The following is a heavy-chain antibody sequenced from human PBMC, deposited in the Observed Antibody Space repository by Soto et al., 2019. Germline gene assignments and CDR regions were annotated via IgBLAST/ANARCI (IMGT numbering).Heavy chain of an antibody. CDR1: GYTFTTYY. Sequence: ASVKVSCKASGYTFTTYYMHWVRQAPGQGLEWMGIINPSGGRTSYAQKFQGRVTMTSDTSTSTVYMELSSLRSEDTAVYYCEKTGYCSGGSCYSNVHYWGQGTLVIVSS. CDR3: EKTGYCSGGSCYSNVHY. CDR2: INPSGGRT. J-gene: IGHJ4*02. D-gene: IGHD2-15*01. V-gene: IGHV1-46*01.